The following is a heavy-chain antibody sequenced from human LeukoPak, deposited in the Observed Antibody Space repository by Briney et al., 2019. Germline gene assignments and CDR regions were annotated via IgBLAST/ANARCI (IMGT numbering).Heavy chain of an antibody. J-gene: IGHJ4*02. V-gene: IGHV3-30*02. CDR2: IRYDGSSK. D-gene: IGHD5-18*01. CDR1: GFTFSGLG. CDR3: AKDRLRGYTYVDY. Sequence: GGSLSFSCAASGFTFSGLGLHWVGQAPGKGLKWVEFIRYDGSSKSYADAVKGRFTISRDNSKNTLYLQMNSLRAEDTAVYYCAKDRLRGYTYVDYWGQGTLVTVSS.